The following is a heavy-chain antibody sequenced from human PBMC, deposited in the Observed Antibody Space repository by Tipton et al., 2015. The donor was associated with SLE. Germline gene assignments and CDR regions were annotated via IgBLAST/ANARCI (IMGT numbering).Heavy chain of an antibody. J-gene: IGHJ5*02. V-gene: IGHV4-59*11. CDR1: GDSTSSHY. CDR2: IHSSGGT. Sequence: TLSLTCTVSGDSTSSHYWSWIRQPPGKGLEWIGYIHSSGGTNYNPSLKSRVTISVDTSKSQFSLKLSSVIAADTAVYYCARLHGYSYGLNWFDPWGQGTLISVSS. D-gene: IGHD5-18*01. CDR3: ARLHGYSYGLNWFDP.